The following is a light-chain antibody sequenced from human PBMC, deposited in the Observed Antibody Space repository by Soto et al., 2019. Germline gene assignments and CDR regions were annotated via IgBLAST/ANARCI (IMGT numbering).Light chain of an antibody. Sequence: EIVLTQSPGTLSLSPGDKVTLSCRASQSVSSSYLAWYQQTPGQAPRLLIYGASIRATGIPDRFSGSGSGTDFTLTISRLEPEDFAVYYCQQYGGSPLVTFGQGTRLEIK. CDR1: QSVSSSY. CDR3: QQYGGSPLVT. CDR2: GAS. J-gene: IGKJ5*01. V-gene: IGKV3-20*01.